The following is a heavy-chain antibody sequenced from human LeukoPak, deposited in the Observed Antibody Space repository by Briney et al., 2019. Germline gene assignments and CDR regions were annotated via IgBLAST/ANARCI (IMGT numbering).Heavy chain of an antibody. J-gene: IGHJ4*02. CDR3: ARDKGITGRADY. V-gene: IGHV3-21*01. D-gene: IGHD1-20*01. Sequence: PGGSLRLSCAASGFTFSGYSMNWVRQAPGKGLEWVSSISSSSSYIYYADSVKGRCTISRDNAKNSLYLQMNSLRAEDTAVYYCARDKGITGRADYWGQGTLVTVSS. CDR2: ISSSSSYI. CDR1: GFTFSGYS.